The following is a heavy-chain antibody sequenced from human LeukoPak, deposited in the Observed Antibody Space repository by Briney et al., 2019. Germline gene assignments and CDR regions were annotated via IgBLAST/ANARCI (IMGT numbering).Heavy chain of an antibody. CDR1: GFTFSSYD. CDR3: ARGNILTGYDY. D-gene: IGHD3-9*01. CDR2: IGTDGDT. Sequence: SGGSLRLSCAASGFTFSSYDMHWVRQATGKGLEWVSAIGTDGDTYYSGSVKGRFTISRENAKNSLYLQMNSLRAGDTAVYYCARGNILTGYDYWGQGTLVTVSS. J-gene: IGHJ4*02. V-gene: IGHV3-13*01.